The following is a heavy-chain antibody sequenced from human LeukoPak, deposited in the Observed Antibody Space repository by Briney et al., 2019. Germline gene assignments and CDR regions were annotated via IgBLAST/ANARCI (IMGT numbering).Heavy chain of an antibody. D-gene: IGHD3-22*01. CDR3: AKNEAMIVVVIPAGYYYYMDV. CDR1: GFTFSSYT. J-gene: IGHJ6*03. CDR2: ISGSGGST. Sequence: PGGSLRLSCAASGFTFSSYTMSWVRQAPGKGLEWVSAISGSGGSTYYADSVKGRFTISRDNSKNTLYLQMNSLRAEDTAVYYCAKNEAMIVVVIPAGYYYYMDVWGKGTTVTISS. V-gene: IGHV3-23*01.